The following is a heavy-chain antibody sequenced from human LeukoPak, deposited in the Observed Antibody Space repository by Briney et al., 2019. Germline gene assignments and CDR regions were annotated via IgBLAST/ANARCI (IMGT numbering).Heavy chain of an antibody. CDR2: ISSSGGNT. J-gene: IGHJ4*02. V-gene: IGHV3-23*01. Sequence: PGGSMRLSCAASGFTSSSYAMSCVRQVPGKGLEWVSAISSSGGNTYYADSVKGRFTISRDNSKNTPYLQMNSLRAEGTAVYYCAKGSLEYYDYVWGSYAGFDYWGQGTLVTVSS. D-gene: IGHD3-16*01. CDR3: AKGSLEYYDYVWGSYAGFDY. CDR1: GFTSSSYA.